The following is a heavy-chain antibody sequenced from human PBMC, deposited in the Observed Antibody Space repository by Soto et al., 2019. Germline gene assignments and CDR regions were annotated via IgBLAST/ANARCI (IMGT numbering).Heavy chain of an antibody. CDR2: INPNSGGT. J-gene: IGHJ4*02. D-gene: IGHD1-7*01. Sequence: GASVKVCCKASGDTFTGYYMHWVRQAPGQGLEWMGWINPNSGGTNYAQKFQGWVTMTRDTSISTAYMELSRLRSDDTAVYYCARDPRKYNWNYGVSPMFDYWGQGTLVTVSS. CDR1: GDTFTGYY. V-gene: IGHV1-2*04. CDR3: ARDPRKYNWNYGVSPMFDY.